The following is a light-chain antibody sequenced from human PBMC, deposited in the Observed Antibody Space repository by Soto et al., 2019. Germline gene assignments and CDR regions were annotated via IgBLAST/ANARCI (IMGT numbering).Light chain of an antibody. CDR3: CESAGSYYV. Sequence: QSALTQPRSVSGSPGQSVTISCTGTSSDVGGYNYVSWYQQHPGKAPKLMIYDVSKRPSGVPDRFSGSKSGNTASLTISGLQAEDEADYYCCESAGSYYVFGAGTKVTVL. CDR1: SSDVGGYNY. J-gene: IGLJ1*01. V-gene: IGLV2-11*01. CDR2: DVS.